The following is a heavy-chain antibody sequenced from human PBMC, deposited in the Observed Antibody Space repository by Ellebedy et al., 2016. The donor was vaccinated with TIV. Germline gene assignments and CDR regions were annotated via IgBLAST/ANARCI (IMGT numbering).Heavy chain of an antibody. V-gene: IGHV5-51*01. J-gene: IGHJ4*02. Sequence: GESLKISCKGSGYSFTTYWIGWVRQKPGKGLEWMGIIYPGDSETRYGPSFQGQVTMSADKSISTAYLQWSSLTASDTAMYFCARQRYDNSGNTVDYWGQGTLVTVSS. D-gene: IGHD3-22*01. CDR1: GYSFTTYW. CDR3: ARQRYDNSGNTVDY. CDR2: IYPGDSET.